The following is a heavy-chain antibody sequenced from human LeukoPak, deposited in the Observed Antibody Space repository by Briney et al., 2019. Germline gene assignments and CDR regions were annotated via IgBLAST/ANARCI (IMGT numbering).Heavy chain of an antibody. CDR3: AVQRTLWQQVLDH. CDR1: GFTFSSYS. Sequence: GGSLRLSCAASGFTFSSYSMNWVRQAPGKGLEWVSYISSSSSTTYYADSVKGRFTISRDNSKNTLYLQMNSLRAEDTAVYYCAVQRTLWQQVLDHWGQGVLVTVSS. J-gene: IGHJ4*02. V-gene: IGHV3-48*01. D-gene: IGHD6-13*01. CDR2: ISSSSSTT.